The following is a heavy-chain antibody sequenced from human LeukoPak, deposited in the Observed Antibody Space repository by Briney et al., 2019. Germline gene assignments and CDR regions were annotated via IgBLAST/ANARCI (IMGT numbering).Heavy chain of an antibody. V-gene: IGHV3-30*04. J-gene: IGHJ4*02. CDR3: AKDLIGWSFDY. Sequence: GGSLRLSCAASGFTFTNYALHWVRQAPGKGLEWVAVIFYDGSIKYYADSVKGRFTMSRDNSKNTMYLQMNSLRAEDTAVYYCAKDLIGWSFDYWGQGTLVTVSS. CDR2: IFYDGSIK. D-gene: IGHD2-15*01. CDR1: GFTFTNYA.